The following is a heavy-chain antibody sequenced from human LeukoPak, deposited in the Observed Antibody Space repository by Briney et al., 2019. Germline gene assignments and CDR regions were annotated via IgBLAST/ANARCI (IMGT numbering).Heavy chain of an antibody. D-gene: IGHD3-22*01. CDR1: GGSISSYY. CDR2: IYYSGST. V-gene: IGHV4-59*12. CDR3: ARDRHYYDSSGYYYSDAFDI. J-gene: IGHJ3*02. Sequence: PSETLSLTCTVSGGSISSYYWSWIRQPPGKELEWIGYIYYSGSTYYNPSLKSRVTISVDTSKNQFSLKLSSVTAADTAVYYCARDRHYYDSSGYYYSDAFDIWGQGTMVTVSS.